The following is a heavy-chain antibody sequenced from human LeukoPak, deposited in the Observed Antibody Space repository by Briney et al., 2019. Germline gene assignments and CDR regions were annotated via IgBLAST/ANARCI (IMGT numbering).Heavy chain of an antibody. J-gene: IGHJ4*02. V-gene: IGHV3-23*01. CDR1: GFTFRSYA. D-gene: IGHD4-11*01. CDR3: AKYGLYSNYVFDY. CDR2: ISGSGGST. Sequence: GGSLRLSCTASGFTFRSYAMSWVRLAPGKGLEWVSTISGSGGSTYYADSVKGRFTISRDNSKNTLYLQMNSLRAEDTAVYYCAKYGLYSNYVFDYWGQGTLVTVSS.